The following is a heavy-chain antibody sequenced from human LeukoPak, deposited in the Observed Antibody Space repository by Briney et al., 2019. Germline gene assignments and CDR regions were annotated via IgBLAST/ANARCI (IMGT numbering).Heavy chain of an antibody. CDR2: INPNSGGT. D-gene: IGHD3-22*01. Sequence: ASVKVSCKASEYTFTGHLMHWVRQAPGQGLEWMGWINPNSGGTHYAQKFQGRVTMTRDTSIGTAYMELSRLRSDDTAVYFCARGIGDSSGYLVLLYYFDYWGQGTLVTVSS. V-gene: IGHV1-2*02. CDR3: ARGIGDSSGYLVLLYYFDY. J-gene: IGHJ4*02. CDR1: EYTFTGHL.